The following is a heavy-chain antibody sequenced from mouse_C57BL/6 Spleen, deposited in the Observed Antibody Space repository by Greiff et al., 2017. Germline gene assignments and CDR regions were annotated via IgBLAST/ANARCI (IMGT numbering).Heavy chain of an antibody. J-gene: IGHJ2*01. CDR1: GYTFTSSG. Sequence: QVQLKESVAELARPGASVKLSCKASGYTFTSSGISWVKQRTGQGLEWIGEIYPRSGNTYYNEKFKGKATLTADKSSSTAYRELRHLTSEDSAVYFCANFVAYSYFDDWGQGTTLTASS. V-gene: IGHV1-81*01. CDR3: ANFVAYSYFDD. CDR2: IYPRSGNT. D-gene: IGHD1-1*01.